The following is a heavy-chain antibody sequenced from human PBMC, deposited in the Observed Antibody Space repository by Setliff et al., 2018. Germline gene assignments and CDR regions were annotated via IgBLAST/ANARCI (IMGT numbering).Heavy chain of an antibody. CDR2: ISPYNEKT. CDR3: VRGPGPSVVVAMPFDR. J-gene: IGHJ4*02. V-gene: IGHV1-18*01. CDR1: GYNFITFG. Sequence: ASVKVSCKTSGYNFITFGISWVRQAPGQGLEWMGWISPYNEKTNYAEKFQGRVTMTTDTSTTTVYMEVASLRSDDTAAYYCVRGPGPSVVVAMPFDRWGQGTLVTAPQ. D-gene: IGHD5-12*01.